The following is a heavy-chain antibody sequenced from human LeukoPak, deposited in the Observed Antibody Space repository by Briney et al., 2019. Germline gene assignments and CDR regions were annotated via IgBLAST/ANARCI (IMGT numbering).Heavy chain of an antibody. CDR1: GYTFTSYY. V-gene: IGHV1-46*01. D-gene: IGHD2-2*03. CDR2: INPSGGST. J-gene: IGHJ4*02. CDR3: ARAARGYCSSTSCPPPDY. Sequence: GALVKVSCKASGYTFTSYYMHWVRQAPGQGLEWMGIINPSGGSTSYAQKFQGRVTMTRDTSTSTVYMELSSLRSEDTAVYYCARAARGYCSSTSCPPPDYWGQGTLVTVSS.